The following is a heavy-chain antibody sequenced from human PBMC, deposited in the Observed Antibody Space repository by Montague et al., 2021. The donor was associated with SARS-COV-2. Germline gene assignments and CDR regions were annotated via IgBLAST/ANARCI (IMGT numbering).Heavy chain of an antibody. CDR3: AREYSAPRWFGEYNRYGMDV. J-gene: IGHJ6*02. CDR1: GFTFISYD. CDR2: IWYDGGNQ. D-gene: IGHD3-10*01. V-gene: IGHV3-33*08. Sequence: SLRLSCAASGFTFISYDMHWVRQAPGKGLEWVAVIWYDGGNQYYGDSVKGRFTISRDNSKNTRYLQMNSLRAEDTAVYYCAREYSAPRWFGEYNRYGMDVWGQGTTVTVSS.